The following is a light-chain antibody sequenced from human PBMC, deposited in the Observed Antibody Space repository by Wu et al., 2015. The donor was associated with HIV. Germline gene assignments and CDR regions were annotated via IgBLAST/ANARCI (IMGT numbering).Light chain of an antibody. CDR2: KAS. CDR3: QQYDSYPWT. CDR1: QSISSW. Sequence: DIQMTQSPSTLSASVGDRVTITCRASQSISSWLAWYQQKPGKAPKILIYKASSLESGVPSRFSGSGSGTGFTLTISSLQPDDFATYYCQQYDSYPWTFGQGTKVEIK. J-gene: IGKJ1*01. V-gene: IGKV1-5*03.